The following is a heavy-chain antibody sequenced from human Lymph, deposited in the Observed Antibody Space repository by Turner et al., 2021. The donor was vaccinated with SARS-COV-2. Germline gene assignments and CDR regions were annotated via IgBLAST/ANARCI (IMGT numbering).Heavy chain of an antibody. J-gene: IGHJ5*02. CDR1: GYTLPELS. CDR3: ATAPAAGVTGWFDP. V-gene: IGHV1-24*01. Sequence: QVPLVQSGAEVKTPGASVNVSCKLSGYTLPELSMHWVRQTPGKGLEWMGGFDPEDGETIYAQNCQGRVTMTEDTSTDTAYMDLSSLGSEDTAVYYCATAPAAGVTGWFDPWGQGTLVTVSS. D-gene: IGHD3-10*01. CDR2: FDPEDGET.